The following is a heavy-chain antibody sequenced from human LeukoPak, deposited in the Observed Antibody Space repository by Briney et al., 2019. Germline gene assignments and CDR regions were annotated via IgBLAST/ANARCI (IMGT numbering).Heavy chain of an antibody. CDR2: IYPGDSDT. Sequence: GESLKISCKGSGYSFTSYWIRWVRQMPGKGLELMGIIYPGDSDTRYSPSFQGQVTISADKSISTPCLQWSSLKASHTALYYRARVLYDSCGSPSGAFDIWGQGTMVTVSS. J-gene: IGHJ3*02. CDR3: ARVLYDSCGSPSGAFDI. V-gene: IGHV5-51*03. D-gene: IGHD3-22*01. CDR1: GYSFTSYW.